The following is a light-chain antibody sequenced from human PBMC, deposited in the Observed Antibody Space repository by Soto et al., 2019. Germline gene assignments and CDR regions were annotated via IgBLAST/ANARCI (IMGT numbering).Light chain of an antibody. CDR1: STNVGGYNY. Sequence: QSALTQPASVSGSPGQSITISCTGTSTNVGGYNYVSWFQQHPGKAPKLLIYEVTNRPSGVSDRFSGSKSGNTASLTISGLQADDEADYYRSSYTRNTIYVFGTGTKAPS. V-gene: IGLV2-14*03. CDR2: EVT. J-gene: IGLJ1*01. CDR3: SSYTRNTIYV.